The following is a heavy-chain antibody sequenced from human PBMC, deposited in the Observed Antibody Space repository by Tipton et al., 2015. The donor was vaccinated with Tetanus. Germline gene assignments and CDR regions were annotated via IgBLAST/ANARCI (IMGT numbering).Heavy chain of an antibody. Sequence: QLVQSGAEMKKPGASVKVSCKASGYTFTGYYIYSVRQVPGQGLEWMGWIDPNSGGTVYAQKFHGRVTMTRDTSISTAYMELRSLGSDDAAVFYCARDRGDYIYYGMDVWGPGTTVTVS. J-gene: IGHJ6*02. D-gene: IGHD3-22*01. CDR2: IDPNSGGT. CDR1: GYTFTGYY. CDR3: ARDRGDYIYYGMDV. V-gene: IGHV1-2*02.